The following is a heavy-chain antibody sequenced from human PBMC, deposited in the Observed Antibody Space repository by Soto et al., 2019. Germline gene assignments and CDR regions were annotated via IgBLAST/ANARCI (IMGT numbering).Heavy chain of an antibody. CDR2: IYYSGST. CDR1: GGSISSGGYY. V-gene: IGHV4-31*03. D-gene: IGHD2-15*01. Sequence: SETLSLTCTVSGGSISSGGYYWSWIRQHPGKGLEWIGYIYYSGSTYYNPSLKSRVTISVDTSKNQFSLKLSSVTAADTAVYYCARAVVVVAATGVYYMDVWGKGTTVTVSS. CDR3: ARAVVVVAATGVYYMDV. J-gene: IGHJ6*03.